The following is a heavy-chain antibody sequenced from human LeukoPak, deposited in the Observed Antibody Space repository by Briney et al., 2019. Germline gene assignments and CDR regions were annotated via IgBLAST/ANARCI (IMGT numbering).Heavy chain of an antibody. CDR3: AKGYTSSWYDAYGVDV. D-gene: IGHD6-13*01. CDR1: GFTFDDYG. V-gene: IGHV3-9*01. J-gene: IGHJ6*02. Sequence: GRSLRLSCATSGFTFDDYGMHWVRQAPGKGLEWVSGINWKSSSKGYGDTVKGRFTISRDNAQDSLYLQMNSLRVEDTALYYCAKGYTSSWYDAYGVDVWGQGTTVTVSS. CDR2: INWKSSSK.